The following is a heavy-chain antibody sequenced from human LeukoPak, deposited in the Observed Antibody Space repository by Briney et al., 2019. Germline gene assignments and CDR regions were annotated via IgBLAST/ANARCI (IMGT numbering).Heavy chain of an antibody. J-gene: IGHJ4*02. CDR2: INHSGST. D-gene: IGHD3-10*01. Sequence: SETLSLTCAVYGGSFSGYYWSWIRQPPGKGLEWIGEINHSGSTNYTPSLKSRVTISVDTSKNQFSLKLSSVTAADTAVYYCARGFYGSGSRFFDYWGQGTLVTVSS. V-gene: IGHV4-34*01. CDR3: ARGFYGSGSRFFDY. CDR1: GGSFSGYY.